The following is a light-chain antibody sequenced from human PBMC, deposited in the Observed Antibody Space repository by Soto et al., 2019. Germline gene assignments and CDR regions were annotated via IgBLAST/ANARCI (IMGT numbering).Light chain of an antibody. V-gene: IGKV1-33*01. CDR1: LDVSKY. CDR3: QQYDDLPVT. CDR2: DAS. J-gene: IGKJ4*01. Sequence: DIQMTQSPSSLSASVGDRVTITCQASLDVSKYVNWYQQKPGRAPKLLIYDASNLETGVPSRFRGSGSGTDYTFAISSLQPEDIATYYCQQYDDLPVTFGGGTKVEI.